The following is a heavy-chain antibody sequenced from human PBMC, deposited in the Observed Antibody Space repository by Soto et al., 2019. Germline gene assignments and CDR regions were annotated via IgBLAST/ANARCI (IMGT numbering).Heavy chain of an antibody. J-gene: IGHJ4*01. CDR3: ARAQHLRTSGRLIY. CDR1: GITFSSYG. D-gene: IGHD6-19*01. CDR2: IWYDGSNK. V-gene: IGHV3-33*01. Sequence: PGRSLRLSCAASGITFSSYGMHWVRQAPGKGLEWVAVIWYDGSNKYYADSVKGRFTISRDNSKNTLYLQMNSLRAEDTAVYYCARAQHLRTSGRLIYWGHGTLVTVSS.